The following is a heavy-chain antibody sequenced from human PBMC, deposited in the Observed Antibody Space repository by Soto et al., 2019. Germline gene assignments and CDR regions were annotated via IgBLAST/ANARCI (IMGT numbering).Heavy chain of an antibody. V-gene: IGHV1-69*13. CDR2: IVPIYRTA. D-gene: IGHD6-13*01. J-gene: IGHJ4*02. CDR1: GGTFSSYR. Sequence: VASVKVSCKASGGTFSSYRINWVRQAPGQGLEWVGGIVPIYRTADYAQKFQGRVTITADESARTSYMELHSLKSQDTAVYYCVRDSGAKLSSSWGQGTLVTVSS. CDR3: VRDSGAKLSSS.